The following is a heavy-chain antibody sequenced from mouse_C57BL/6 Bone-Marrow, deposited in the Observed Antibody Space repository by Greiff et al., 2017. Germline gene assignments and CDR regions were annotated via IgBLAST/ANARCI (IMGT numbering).Heavy chain of an antibody. CDR3: ARIRRDY. V-gene: IGHV1-59*01. CDR2: IDPSDSYT. J-gene: IGHJ2*01. Sequence: QVQLKQPGAELVRPGTSVTLSCKASGYTFTSYWMHWVKQRPGQGLEWIGVIDPSDSYTNYNQKFKGKATLTVDTSSSTAYMQLSSLTSEDSAVYYCARIRRDYWGQGTTLTVSS. CDR1: GYTFTSYW.